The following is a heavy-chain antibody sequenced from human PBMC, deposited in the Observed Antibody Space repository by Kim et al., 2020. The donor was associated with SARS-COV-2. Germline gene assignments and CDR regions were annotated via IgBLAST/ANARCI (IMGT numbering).Heavy chain of an antibody. Sequence: ASVKVSCKASGYTFTSYGISWVRQAPGQGLEWMGWISAYNGNTNYAQKLQGRVTMTTDTSTSTAYMELRSLRSDDTAVYYCARELLDYYGSGSYYAFDIWGQGTMVTVSS. D-gene: IGHD3-10*01. CDR1: GYTFTSYG. CDR2: ISAYNGNT. J-gene: IGHJ3*02. V-gene: IGHV1-18*01. CDR3: ARELLDYYGSGSYYAFDI.